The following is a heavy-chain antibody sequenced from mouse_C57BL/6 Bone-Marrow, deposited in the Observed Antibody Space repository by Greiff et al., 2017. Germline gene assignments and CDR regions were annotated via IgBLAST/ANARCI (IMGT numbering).Heavy chain of an antibody. CDR1: GYTFTDYY. D-gene: IGHD1-1*01. J-gene: IGHJ4*01. CDR2: INPYNGGT. V-gene: IGHV1-19*01. CDR3: ARPDYYGSSLAMDY. Sequence: EVQLQQSGPVLVKPGASVKMSCKASGYTFTDYYMNWVKQSHGKSLEWIGVINPYNGGTSYTQKFKGKATLTVDKSSSTAYLELNSLTSEDSAVYYCARPDYYGSSLAMDYWGQGTSVTVSS.